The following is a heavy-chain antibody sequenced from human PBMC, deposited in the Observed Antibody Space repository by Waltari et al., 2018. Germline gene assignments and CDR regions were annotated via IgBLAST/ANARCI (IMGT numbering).Heavy chain of an antibody. V-gene: IGHV4-59*01. CDR3: ARFLHDYRDYGASGYFDY. Sequence: QVQLQESGPGLVKPSETLSLTCTVSGGSISSYYWRWIRQPPGQGLEWIGYIYYSGSTNYDPSLKSRVTISVDTSKNQFSLKLSSVTAADTAVYYCARFLHDYRDYGASGYFDYWGQGTLVTVSS. D-gene: IGHD4-17*01. CDR1: GGSISSYY. J-gene: IGHJ4*02. CDR2: IYYSGST.